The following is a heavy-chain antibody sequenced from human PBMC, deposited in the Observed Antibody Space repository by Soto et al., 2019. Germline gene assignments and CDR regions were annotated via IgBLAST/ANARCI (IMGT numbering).Heavy chain of an antibody. Sequence: PGGSLRLSCAASGFTFSNYIMHWVRQAPGKGLEWVAMILHDGNNKYYADSVKGRFTIFRDNSKNTLYLQMNSLRAEDTAVYYCAKDQGSSWYEIDYWGQGTLVTVSS. CDR3: AKDQGSSWYEIDY. CDR1: GFTFSNYI. CDR2: ILHDGNNK. J-gene: IGHJ4*02. V-gene: IGHV3-30-3*01. D-gene: IGHD6-13*01.